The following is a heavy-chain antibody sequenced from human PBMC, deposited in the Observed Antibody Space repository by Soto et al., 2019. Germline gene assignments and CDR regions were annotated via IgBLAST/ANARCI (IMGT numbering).Heavy chain of an antibody. Sequence: GSLRLSCPAPVFTCVDYAMSGVRQAPGKGLEWVGFIRSKAYGGTTEYAASVKGRFTISTDDSKSIAYLQMNSLKTEDTAVYYCTREGSYGGFFDYWGQGTLVTVSS. V-gene: IGHV3-49*04. D-gene: IGHD4-17*01. J-gene: IGHJ4*02. CDR3: TREGSYGGFFDY. CDR1: VFTCVDYA. CDR2: IRSKAYGGTT.